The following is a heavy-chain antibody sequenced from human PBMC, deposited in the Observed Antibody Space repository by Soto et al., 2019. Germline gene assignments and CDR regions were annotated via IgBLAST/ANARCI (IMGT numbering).Heavy chain of an antibody. V-gene: IGHV3-21*01. CDR2: ISSSSSYI. Sequence: ESGGGLVKPGGSLRLSCAASGFTFSSYSMNWVRQAPGKGLEWVSSISSSSSYIYYADSVKGRFTISRDNAKNSLYLQMNRLRAEDTAVYYCARLPGGYCSGGSCAKGRWFDPWGQGTLVTVSS. CDR3: ARLPGGYCSGGSCAKGRWFDP. D-gene: IGHD2-15*01. CDR1: GFTFSSYS. J-gene: IGHJ5*02.